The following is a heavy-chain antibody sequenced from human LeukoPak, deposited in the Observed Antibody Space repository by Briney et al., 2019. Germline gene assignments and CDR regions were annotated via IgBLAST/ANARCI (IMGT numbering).Heavy chain of an antibody. J-gene: IGHJ4*02. CDR3: VRLGDSSGYYDY. CDR1: GFTFSPYW. V-gene: IGHV3-7*01. Sequence: PGGSLRLSCAASGFTFSPYWMSWVRQAPGKGLEWVASIKPDGSGKYCVDSVKGRFTISRDNAKNALYLQLNSLRAEDTAVYFCVRLGDSSGYYDYWGQGTLVTVSS. CDR2: IKPDGSGK. D-gene: IGHD3-22*01.